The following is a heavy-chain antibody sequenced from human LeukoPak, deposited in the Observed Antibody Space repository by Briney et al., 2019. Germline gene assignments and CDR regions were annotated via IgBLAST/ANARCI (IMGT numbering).Heavy chain of an antibody. J-gene: IGHJ5*02. D-gene: IGHD6-19*01. Sequence: PSETLSLTCTVSGGSISSYYWSWIRQPARKGLGCIGRIYISDNTNYNPSLMSRVTMSVDTSKNQFSLKLSSVTAADTAVYYCARDRSTGYSSDWFDPWGQGTLVTVSS. CDR1: GGSISSYY. V-gene: IGHV4-4*07. CDR3: ARDRSTGYSSDWFDP. CDR2: IYISDNT.